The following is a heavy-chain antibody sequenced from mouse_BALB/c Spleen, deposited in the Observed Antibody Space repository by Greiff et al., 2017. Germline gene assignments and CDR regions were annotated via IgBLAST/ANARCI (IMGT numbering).Heavy chain of an antibody. Sequence: VQLQQSGPELVKPGASVKISCKTSGYTFTEYTMHWVKKSHGKRLEWIGGINPNNGGTSYNQKFKGKATLTVDKSSSTAYMELRSLTSEDSAFYYCPILPWFYAMDYWGQGTSVTVSS. CDR3: PILPWFYAMDY. CDR2: INPNNGGT. J-gene: IGHJ4*01. V-gene: IGHV1-18*01. CDR1: GYTFTEYT. D-gene: IGHD1-1*01.